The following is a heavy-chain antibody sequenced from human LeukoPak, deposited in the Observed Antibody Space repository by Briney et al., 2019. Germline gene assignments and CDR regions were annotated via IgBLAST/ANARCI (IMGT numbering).Heavy chain of an antibody. CDR1: GGSISSYC. Sequence: SETLSLTCTVSGGSISSYCWSWIRQPPGKGLEWIGYIYSSGSTNYSPSLKSRVTISVDTSRNQFSLKLYSVTAADTAVYYCARRYSGYGNAFDIWGQGTMVTVSS. D-gene: IGHD5-12*01. CDR2: IYSSGST. J-gene: IGHJ3*02. CDR3: ARRYSGYGNAFDI. V-gene: IGHV4-59*08.